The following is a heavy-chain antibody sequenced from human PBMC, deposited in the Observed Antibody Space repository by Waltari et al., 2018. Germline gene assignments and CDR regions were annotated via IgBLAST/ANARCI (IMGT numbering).Heavy chain of an antibody. CDR3: ARNYCSGISCYLDWFDP. Sequence: QVQLVQSGAEVKKPGASVKVSCKASGYTFMNYYIYWVRQAPGQGLEWMGWVNPNGGDTLYAQRFQGRVTLTRDTSINTIYMELRGLTSDDTAIYYCARNYCSGISCYLDWFDPWGQGTLVTVSS. D-gene: IGHD2-15*01. CDR2: VNPNGGDT. CDR1: GYTFMNYY. V-gene: IGHV1-2*02. J-gene: IGHJ5*02.